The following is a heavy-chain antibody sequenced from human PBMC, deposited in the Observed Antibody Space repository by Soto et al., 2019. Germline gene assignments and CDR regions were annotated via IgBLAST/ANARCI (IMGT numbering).Heavy chain of an antibody. Sequence: GGSLRLSCAASGFTFSSYGMHWVRQAPGKGLEWVAVISYDGSNKYYADSVKGRFTISRDNSKNTLYLQMNSLRAEDTAVYYCAKDFGWYLDEYYFDYWGQGTLVTVSS. J-gene: IGHJ4*02. CDR3: AKDFGWYLDEYYFDY. D-gene: IGHD2-15*01. CDR2: ISYDGSNK. V-gene: IGHV3-30*18. CDR1: GFTFSSYG.